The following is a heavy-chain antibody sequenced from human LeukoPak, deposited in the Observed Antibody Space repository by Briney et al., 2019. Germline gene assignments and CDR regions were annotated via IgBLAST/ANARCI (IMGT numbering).Heavy chain of an antibody. Sequence: GGSLRLSCAASGFTFSSYSMTWVRQAPGKGLEWVSVVTGSGDSTSYADSVKGRFTISRDNSHNTVYLQMNSLRADDTAVYYCADHKGSSWYSNYWGQGTLVTVSS. V-gene: IGHV3-23*01. J-gene: IGHJ4*02. CDR1: GFTFSSYS. CDR2: VTGSGDST. CDR3: ADHKGSSWYSNY. D-gene: IGHD6-13*01.